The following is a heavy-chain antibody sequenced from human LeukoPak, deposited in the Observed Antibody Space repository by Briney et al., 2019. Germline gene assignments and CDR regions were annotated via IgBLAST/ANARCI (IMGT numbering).Heavy chain of an antibody. CDR3: AKRGVVIRVILVGFHKEAYYFDS. Sequence: GGSLRLSCAVSGITLSNYGMSWVRQAPGKGLEWVAGISDSGGSTNYADSVKGRFTISRDNPKNTLYLQMSSLRVEDTAVYFCAKRGVVIRVILVGFHKEAYYFDSWGQGALVTVSS. J-gene: IGHJ4*02. CDR1: GITLSNYG. V-gene: IGHV3-23*01. CDR2: ISDSGGST. D-gene: IGHD3-22*01.